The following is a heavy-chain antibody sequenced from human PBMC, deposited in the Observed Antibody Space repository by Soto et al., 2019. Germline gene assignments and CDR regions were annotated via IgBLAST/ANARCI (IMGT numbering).Heavy chain of an antibody. CDR2: IYYSGST. D-gene: IGHD2-15*01. Sequence: PSETLSLTCTVSGGSISSYYWSWIRQPPGKGLEWIGYIYYSGSTNYNPSLKSRVTISVDTSKNQFSLKLSSVTAADTAVYYCARRAVVAETYYVDCWGQRSLVSV. J-gene: IGHJ4*02. CDR3: ARRAVVAETYYVDC. CDR1: GGSISSYY. V-gene: IGHV4-59*08.